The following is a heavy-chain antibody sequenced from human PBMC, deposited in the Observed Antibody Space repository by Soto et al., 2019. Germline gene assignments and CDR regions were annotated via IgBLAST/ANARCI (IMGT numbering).Heavy chain of an antibody. CDR3: ARGAISWSYFPDAFDI. J-gene: IGHJ3*02. V-gene: IGHV3-21*01. Sequence: GGSLRLSCAASGFTFSSYSMNWVRQAPGKGLEWVSSISSSSSYIYYADSVKGRFTISRDNAKNSLYLQMNSLRAEDTAVYYCARGAISWSYFPDAFDIWGQGTMVTVSS. CDR1: GFTFSSYS. D-gene: IGHD1-26*01. CDR2: ISSSSSYI.